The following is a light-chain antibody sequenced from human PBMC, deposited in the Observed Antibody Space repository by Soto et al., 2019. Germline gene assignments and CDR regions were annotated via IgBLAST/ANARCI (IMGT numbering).Light chain of an antibody. J-gene: IGKJ1*01. CDR2: KAS. Sequence: DIQMTQSPSTLSASVGDRVTITCRASQSINSWLAWYQQKPGKAPKLLIYKASSLESGVPSRFSGSGSGTESTLTISSLQPDDFATYYCQQYNSNWTFGQGTKVEIK. CDR3: QQYNSNWT. V-gene: IGKV1-5*03. CDR1: QSINSW.